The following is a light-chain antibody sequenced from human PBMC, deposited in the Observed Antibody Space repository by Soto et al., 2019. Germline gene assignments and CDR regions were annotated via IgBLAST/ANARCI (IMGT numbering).Light chain of an antibody. V-gene: IGKV3-15*01. CDR2: GAS. CDR3: QQYNIWPPLYT. Sequence: EIVMTQSPATLSVSPGERATLSCRASQSVSSNLAWYQQKPGQAPRLLIYGASTRATGIPARFSGSGSGTEFTLTISSLQSVDFAAYYCQQYNIWPPLYTFGQGTTLEIK. J-gene: IGKJ2*01. CDR1: QSVSSN.